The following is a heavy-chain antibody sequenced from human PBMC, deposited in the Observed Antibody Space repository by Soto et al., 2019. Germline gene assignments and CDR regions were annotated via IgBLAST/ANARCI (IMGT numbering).Heavy chain of an antibody. D-gene: IGHD5-18*01. CDR1: GFTFSGSA. Sequence: PGGSLRLSGAASGFTFSGSAMHWVRQASGKGLEWVGRIRSKANSYTTAYAASVKGRFTISRDDSKNTVYLQIINLRAEDTAVYFCAVSPLEYTYGTDYYFDYWGQRTLVTV. J-gene: IGHJ4*02. CDR3: AVSPLEYTYGTDYYFDY. V-gene: IGHV3-73*01. CDR2: IRSKANSYTT.